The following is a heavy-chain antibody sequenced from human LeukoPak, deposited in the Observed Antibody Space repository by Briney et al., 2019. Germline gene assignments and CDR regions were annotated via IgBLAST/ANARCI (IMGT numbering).Heavy chain of an antibody. D-gene: IGHD6-19*01. CDR1: GFTFSSYG. CDR3: VKDGDDSGWNYFDY. J-gene: IGHJ4*02. V-gene: IGHV3-30*18. Sequence: PGGSLRLSCAASGFTFSSYGMHWVHQAPGKGLEWVAVISYDGSNKYYADSVKGRFTISRDNSQNTLSLQMNSLRAEDTAVYYCVKDGDDSGWNYFDYWGQGTLVTVSS. CDR2: ISYDGSNK.